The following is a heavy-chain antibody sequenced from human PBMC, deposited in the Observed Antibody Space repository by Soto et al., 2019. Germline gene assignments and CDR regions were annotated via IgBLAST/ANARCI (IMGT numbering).Heavy chain of an antibody. D-gene: IGHD3-10*02. V-gene: IGHV3-21*01. CDR1: GFTFSGDA. J-gene: IGHJ6*02. CDR3: ARDYVMDV. Sequence: EVQLVESGGGLVKPGGSLRLSCAASGFTFSGDAMNWFRQSPGKGLEWVSSISTTSTYIYYADSVKGRFTISRDNANNSLHLQMNVLSAEDTAVDYCARDYVMDVWGQGTPVTVSS. CDR2: ISTTSTYI.